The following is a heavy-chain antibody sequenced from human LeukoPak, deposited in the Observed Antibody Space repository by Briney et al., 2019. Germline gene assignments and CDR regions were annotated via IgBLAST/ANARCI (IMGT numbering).Heavy chain of an antibody. J-gene: IGHJ2*01. V-gene: IGHV3-48*03. Sequence: GGSLRLSCAASGFTFSSCEMNWVRQAPGKGLEWVSYISSSGRTIYYADSVKGRFTISRDNAKDSLYLQMNSLRAEDTAVYYCARDWEYRSSFRWYFDLWGRGTLVTVSS. D-gene: IGHD6-13*01. CDR3: ARDWEYRSSFRWYFDL. CDR2: ISSSGRTI. CDR1: GFTFSSCE.